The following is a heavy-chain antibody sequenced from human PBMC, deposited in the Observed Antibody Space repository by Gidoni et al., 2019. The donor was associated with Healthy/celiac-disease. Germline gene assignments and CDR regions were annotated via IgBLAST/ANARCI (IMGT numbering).Heavy chain of an antibody. D-gene: IGHD3-10*01. CDR2: IKSKTDGGTT. CDR3: TTEWVRGVPYGMDV. CDR1: TFRKAW. Sequence: TFRKAWMSWVRQAPGKGLEWVGRIKSKTDGGTTDYAAPVKGRFTISRDDSKNTLYLQMNSLKTEDTAVYYCTTEWVRGVPYGMDVWGQGTTVTVSS. J-gene: IGHJ6*02. V-gene: IGHV3-15*01.